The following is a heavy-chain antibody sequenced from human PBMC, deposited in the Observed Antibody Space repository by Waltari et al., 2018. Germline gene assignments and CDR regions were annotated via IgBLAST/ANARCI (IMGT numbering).Heavy chain of an antibody. D-gene: IGHD3-10*01. CDR3: LRDRRGADLLDY. J-gene: IGHJ4*02. CDR2: INQDGSER. CDR1: GFSFSSYW. Sequence: EVQMVESGGTLVQPGGSLRLSCEPSGFSFSSYWMTWVRQVPGKGLEWGANINQDGSERNYVDSVKGRFTISRDNAKNSLYLQMNSLRAEDTAVYYCLRDRRGADLLDYWGQGTLVTVSS. V-gene: IGHV3-7*03.